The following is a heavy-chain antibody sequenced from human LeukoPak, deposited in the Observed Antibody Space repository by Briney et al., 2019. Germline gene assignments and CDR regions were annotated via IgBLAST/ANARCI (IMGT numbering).Heavy chain of an antibody. CDR3: TRARSSGWGHNFDY. CDR2: IYTSGST. D-gene: IGHD6-19*01. CDR1: GGSISSYY. Sequence: SETLSLTCTVSGGSISSYYWSWIRQPAGKGLEWIGRIYTSGSTNYNPSLKSRVTMSVDTSKNQFSLKLSSMTAADTAVYYCTRARSSGWGHNFDYWGQGTRVTVSA. J-gene: IGHJ4*02. V-gene: IGHV4-4*07.